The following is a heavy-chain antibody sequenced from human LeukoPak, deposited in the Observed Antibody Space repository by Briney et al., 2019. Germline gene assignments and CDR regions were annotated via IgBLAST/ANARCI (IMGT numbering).Heavy chain of an antibody. J-gene: IGHJ4*02. CDR3: ARDYADYVGYFFFDY. V-gene: IGHV3-23*01. D-gene: IGHD4-17*01. Sequence: GGSLRLSCAASGFTFNNYAMSRVRQAPGKGLEWVSSISGGGETTYYADSAKGRFTISRDNSQNTLYLQMNSLRAEDTAVYYCARDYADYVGYFFFDYWGQGTLVTVSS. CDR2: ISGGGETT. CDR1: GFTFNNYA.